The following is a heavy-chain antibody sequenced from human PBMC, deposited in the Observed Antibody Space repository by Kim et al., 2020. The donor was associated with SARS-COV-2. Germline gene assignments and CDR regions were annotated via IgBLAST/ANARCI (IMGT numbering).Heavy chain of an antibody. CDR1: GFTVINYA. CDR2: ISGSGGST. D-gene: IGHD5-18*01. V-gene: IGHV3-23*01. CDR3: AKSYGEYDYYYGLDV. J-gene: IGHJ6*02. Sequence: GGSLRLSCAASGFTVINYAMTWVRQDPGKGVEWVSGISGSGGSTFYADSVKGRFTMSRDNSKNTLYLQMNSLRDEDTAVYYCAKSYGEYDYYYGLDVWGQWTTVSVAS.